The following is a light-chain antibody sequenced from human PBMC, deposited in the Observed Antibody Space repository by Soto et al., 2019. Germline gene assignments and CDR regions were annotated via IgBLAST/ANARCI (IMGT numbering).Light chain of an antibody. Sequence: QSVLTQPPSASGTPGQRVTISCSGSSSNIGSNTVNWYQQLPGTAPKLLIYSNNQRPSGVPDRFSGSNSGTSASLAISGLQSQAEADYYCAAWDDSLNGFYVFGTGTKLTVL. V-gene: IGLV1-44*01. CDR2: SNN. CDR3: AAWDDSLNGFYV. J-gene: IGLJ1*01. CDR1: SSNIGSNT.